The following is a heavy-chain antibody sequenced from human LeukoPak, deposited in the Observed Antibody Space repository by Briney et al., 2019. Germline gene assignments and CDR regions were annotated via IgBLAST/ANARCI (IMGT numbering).Heavy chain of an antibody. CDR2: IDYDGSTT. CDR3: THLGWFDP. Sequence: GGSLRLSCAGSGFSLSTFWMHWVRQAPGKGLVWVSRIDYDGSTTTYADSVKGRFTISRDNAKNTLYLQMNSLRAEDTAVYYCTHLGWFDPWGQGTLVTVSS. V-gene: IGHV3-74*01. CDR1: GFSLSTFW. J-gene: IGHJ5*02.